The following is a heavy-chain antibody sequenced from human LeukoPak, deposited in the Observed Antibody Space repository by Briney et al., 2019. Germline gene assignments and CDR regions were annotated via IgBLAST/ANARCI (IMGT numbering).Heavy chain of an antibody. CDR3: VRVFMGYYNF. CDR2: ISSNGSNT. V-gene: IGHV3-64D*06. Sequence: GGSLRLSCSASGFTFSSYPMHWVRQAPGKGLEYVSAISSNGSNTYYADSVKGRFTISRDNSKSTLSLQMSSLRAEDTAVYYCVRVFMGYYNFWGQGTLVTVSS. CDR1: GFTFSSYP. D-gene: IGHD3-10*01. J-gene: IGHJ4*02.